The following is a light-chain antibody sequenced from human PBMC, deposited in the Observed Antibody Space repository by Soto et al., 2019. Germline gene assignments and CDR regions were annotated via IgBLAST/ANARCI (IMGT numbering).Light chain of an antibody. CDR1: SSDFGIYNS. CDR3: SSLTSSSSYA. J-gene: IGLJ1*01. CDR2: DVT. V-gene: IGLV2-14*01. Sequence: QSVRTQPASVSGSPGQSITLLCTGTSSDFGIYNSVSWYQQHPGKAPKLMIHDVTNRPSGVSSRFSGSRSGNTASLTISGLQAEDEADYYCSSLTSSSSYAFGPGTKVTVL.